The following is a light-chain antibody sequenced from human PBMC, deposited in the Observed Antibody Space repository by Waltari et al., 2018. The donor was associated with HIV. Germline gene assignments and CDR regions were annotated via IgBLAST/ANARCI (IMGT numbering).Light chain of an antibody. CDR1: NIGSYH. CDR2: RDS. CDR3: QVWDSSTVL. Sequence: SSALTQPFSVSVALGQTARTTCGGTNIGSYHVNRYKQRPGQAPFLVLYRDSNRASGIPYRFSGSNSRNTATLTIARAQVGDEGDFYCQVWDSSTVLFGGGTKLIVL. J-gene: IGLJ2*01. V-gene: IGLV3-9*01.